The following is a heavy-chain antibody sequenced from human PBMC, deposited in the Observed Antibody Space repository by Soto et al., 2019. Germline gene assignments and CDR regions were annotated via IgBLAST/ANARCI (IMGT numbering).Heavy chain of an antibody. Sequence: ASVKVSCKASGYTFTGYYMHWVRQAPGQGLEWMGWINPNSGGTNYAQKFQGWVTMTRDTSISTAYMELSRLRSDDTAVYYCARDTYSSSNNYYYGMDVWGQGTTVTVSS. V-gene: IGHV1-2*04. D-gene: IGHD6-13*01. CDR3: ARDTYSSSNNYYYGMDV. CDR1: GYTFTGYY. CDR2: INPNSGGT. J-gene: IGHJ6*02.